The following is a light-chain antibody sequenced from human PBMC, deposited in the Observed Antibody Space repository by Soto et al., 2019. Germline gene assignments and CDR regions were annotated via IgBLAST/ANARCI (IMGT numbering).Light chain of an antibody. J-gene: IGKJ1*01. CDR3: QQYGTSPRT. Sequence: IVLTQSPGTLSLSPGERATLSCRASQSINSNYLAWYQLKPGQAPRLLIYGASIRATAIPDRFSGSVSGTDFTLTISRLDPEDFAVYFCQQYGTSPRTFGQGTKVDIK. CDR2: GAS. CDR1: QSINSNY. V-gene: IGKV3-20*01.